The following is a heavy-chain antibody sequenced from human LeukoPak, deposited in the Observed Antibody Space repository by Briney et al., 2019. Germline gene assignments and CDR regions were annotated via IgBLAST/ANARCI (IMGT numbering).Heavy chain of an antibody. Sequence: PGGSLRLSCAASGFTFSTYWMSWVRQAPGKGLEWVANIKQDGSDKYYVDSVKGRFTISRDNAKNSLFLQMNSLRAEDTAVHYCARARCSSNSCFPDYWGQGTLVTVSS. CDR2: IKQDGSDK. V-gene: IGHV3-7*01. D-gene: IGHD2-2*01. CDR3: ARARCSSNSCFPDY. J-gene: IGHJ4*02. CDR1: GFTFSTYW.